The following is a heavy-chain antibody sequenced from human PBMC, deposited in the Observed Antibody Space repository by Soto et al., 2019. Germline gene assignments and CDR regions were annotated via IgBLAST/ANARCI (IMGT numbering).Heavy chain of an antibody. Sequence: PWGSLRLSCAASGFTFSSYGMHWGRQAPGKGLEWVAVISYDGSNKYYADSVKGRFTISRDNSKNTLYLQMNSLRAEDTAVYYCAKSAGLSGTGMDVWGQGTTVTVSS. V-gene: IGHV3-30*18. CDR1: GFTFSSYG. CDR2: ISYDGSNK. J-gene: IGHJ6*02. D-gene: IGHD3-10*01. CDR3: AKSAGLSGTGMDV.